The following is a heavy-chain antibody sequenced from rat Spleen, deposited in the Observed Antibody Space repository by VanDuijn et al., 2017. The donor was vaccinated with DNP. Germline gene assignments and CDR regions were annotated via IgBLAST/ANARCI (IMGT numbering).Heavy chain of an antibody. D-gene: IGHD1-12*01. J-gene: IGHJ4*01. V-gene: IGHV2-72*01. CDR3: ARCGYEGHYYVMDA. CDR1: GFSLTSNG. Sequence: QVQLEESGPGLMQPSETLSLTCTVSGFSLTSNGVGWVRQPLGKGLVWMGTIWAGGSTNYNSALKSRLSISKDTSRSQVFVHMNSLQTEDTATYYCARCGYEGHYYVMDAWGQGTSVTVSS. CDR2: IWAGGST.